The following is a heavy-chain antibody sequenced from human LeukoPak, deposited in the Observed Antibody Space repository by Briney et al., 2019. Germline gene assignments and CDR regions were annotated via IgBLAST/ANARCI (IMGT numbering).Heavy chain of an antibody. CDR1: GYSISSGYY. J-gene: IGHJ4*02. CDR3: ARHGSSGWYGIDY. CDR2: IYHSGST. V-gene: IGHV4-38-2*01. D-gene: IGHD6-19*01. Sequence: PSETLSLTCAVSGYSISSGYYWGWIRQPPGKGLGWIGSIYHSGSTYYNPSLKSRVTISVDTSKNQFSLKLSSVTAADTAVYYCARHGSSGWYGIDYWGQGTLVTVSS.